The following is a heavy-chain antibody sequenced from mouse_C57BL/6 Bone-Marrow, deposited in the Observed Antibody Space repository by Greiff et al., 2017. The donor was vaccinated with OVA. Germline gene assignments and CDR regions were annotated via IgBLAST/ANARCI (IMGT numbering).Heavy chain of an antibody. CDR1: GYAFSSSW. V-gene: IGHV1-82*01. Sequence: VQLQQSGPELVKPGASVKISCKASGYAFSSSWMNWVKQRPGKGLEWIGRIYPGDGDTNYNGKFKGKATLTADKSSSTAYMQLSSLTSEDSAVYFCIYYDYDGYAMDCWGQGTSVTVSS. CDR3: IYYDYDGYAMDC. CDR2: IYPGDGDT. J-gene: IGHJ4*01. D-gene: IGHD2-4*01.